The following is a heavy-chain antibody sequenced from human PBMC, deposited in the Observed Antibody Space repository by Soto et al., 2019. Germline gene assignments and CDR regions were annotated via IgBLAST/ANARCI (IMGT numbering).Heavy chain of an antibody. CDR2: INSGSDNI. V-gene: IGHV3-21*01. Sequence: GGSLRLSCATSGFTFSSYTIHWVRQAPGKGLEWVSSINSGSDNIFYADSLRGRFTISRNNAESALYLQMNRLRAYDTALYYCAREAWEEGICDYWGQGILVTVSS. D-gene: IGHD1-26*01. CDR1: GFTFSSYT. CDR3: AREAWEEGICDY. J-gene: IGHJ4*02.